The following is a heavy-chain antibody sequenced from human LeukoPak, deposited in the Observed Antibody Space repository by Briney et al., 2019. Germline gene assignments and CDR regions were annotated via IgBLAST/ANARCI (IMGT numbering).Heavy chain of an antibody. V-gene: IGHV1-69*04. CDR1: GGTFSSYA. Sequence: SVKVSCKASGGTFSSYAISWVRQAPGQGLEWMGRIMPILGIANYAQKFQGRVTITADKSTSTAYMELSSLRSEDTAVCYCARDANSGSYYRDLFDYWGQGTLVTVSS. CDR2: IMPILGIA. D-gene: IGHD3-10*01. J-gene: IGHJ4*02. CDR3: ARDANSGSYYRDLFDY.